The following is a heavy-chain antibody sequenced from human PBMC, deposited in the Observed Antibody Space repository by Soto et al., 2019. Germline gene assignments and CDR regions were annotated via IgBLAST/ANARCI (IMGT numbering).Heavy chain of an antibody. Sequence: ESCPTLVNPTQTLTLTCTFSGFSLSTSGMCVSWIRQPPGKALEWLALIDWDDDKYYSTSLKTRLTISKDTSKNQVVLTMTNMDPVDTATYYCARMGSSSSLCYYYGMDVWGQGTTVTVYS. V-gene: IGHV2-70*01. CDR1: GFSLSTSGMC. D-gene: IGHD6-6*01. CDR2: IDWDDDK. J-gene: IGHJ6*02. CDR3: ARMGSSSSLCYYYGMDV.